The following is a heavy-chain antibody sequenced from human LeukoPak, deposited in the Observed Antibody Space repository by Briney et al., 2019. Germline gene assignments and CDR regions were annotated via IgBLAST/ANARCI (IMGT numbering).Heavy chain of an antibody. CDR1: GFTFSSYA. D-gene: IGHD3-16*02. V-gene: IGHV3-23*01. Sequence: GGSLRLSCTASGFTFSSYAMSWVRQAPGKGLEWVSAISGSGTGTFYADSVKGRFTVSRDNFKDTLYLQLNSLRAEDTAVYWCAKAPYDYIWRSYRQDYCHHYYYAMDVWGHGTTVTVSS. CDR2: ISGSGTGT. CDR3: AKAPYDYIWRSYRQDYCHHYYYAMDV. J-gene: IGHJ6*02.